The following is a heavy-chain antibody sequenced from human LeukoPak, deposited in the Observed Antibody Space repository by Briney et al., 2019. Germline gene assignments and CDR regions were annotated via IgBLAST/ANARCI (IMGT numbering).Heavy chain of an antibody. Sequence: GGSLRLSCAASGFTLSSYWMSWVRQAPGKGLEWVANIKQDGSEKYYVDSVKGRFTISRDNAKNSLYLQMNSLRPEDTAVYYCAREQDYDSSGYRDAFDIWGEGTMVTVSS. CDR3: AREQDYDSSGYRDAFDI. J-gene: IGHJ3*02. CDR1: GFTLSSYW. CDR2: IKQDGSEK. D-gene: IGHD3-22*01. V-gene: IGHV3-7*01.